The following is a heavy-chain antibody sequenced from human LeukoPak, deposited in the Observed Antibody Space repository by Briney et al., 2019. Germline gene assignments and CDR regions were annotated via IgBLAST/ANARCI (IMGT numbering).Heavy chain of an antibody. CDR1: GFTFGDYA. D-gene: IGHD2-15*01. V-gene: IGHV3-49*04. Sequence: PGGSLRLSCTASGFTFGDYAMSWVRQAPGKGLEWVGFIRSKAYGGTTEYAASVKGRFTISRDDSKSIAYLQMNSLKTEDTAVYYCTRGVDIVVVVAHDAFDIWGQGTMVTVSS. CDR2: IRSKAYGGTT. CDR3: TRGVDIVVVVAHDAFDI. J-gene: IGHJ3*02.